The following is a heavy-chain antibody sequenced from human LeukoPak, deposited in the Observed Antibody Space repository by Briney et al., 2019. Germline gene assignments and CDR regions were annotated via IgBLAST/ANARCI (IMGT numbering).Heavy chain of an antibody. CDR2: IYPGDSDT. CDR3: ARLRNYYDSSGCFDY. V-gene: IGHV5-51*01. J-gene: IGHJ4*02. Sequence: GGSLKISCKGSGYSFTSYWIGWARQMPGKGLEWMGIIYPGDSDTRYSPSFQGQVTISADKSISTAYLQWSSLKASDTAMYYCARLRNYYDSSGCFDYWGQGTLVTVSS. D-gene: IGHD3-22*01. CDR1: GYSFTSYW.